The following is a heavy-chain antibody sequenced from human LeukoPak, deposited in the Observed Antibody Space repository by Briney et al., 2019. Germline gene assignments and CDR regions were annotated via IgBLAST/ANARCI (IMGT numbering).Heavy chain of an antibody. D-gene: IGHD5-12*01. V-gene: IGHV3-23*01. Sequence: PGGSLRLSCAASGFTFSNYAMSWVRQAPGKGPEWVSAINTNSGSIYYTDSVKGRFITSRDNAKNSLYLQMNSLRAEDTAVYYCARGGSGYDGLNWFDPWGQGTLVTVSS. CDR1: GFTFSNYA. CDR2: INTNSGSI. J-gene: IGHJ5*02. CDR3: ARGGSGYDGLNWFDP.